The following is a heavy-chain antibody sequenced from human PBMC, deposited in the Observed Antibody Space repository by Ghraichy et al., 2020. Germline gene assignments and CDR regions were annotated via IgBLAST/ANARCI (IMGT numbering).Heavy chain of an antibody. CDR1: GFTFSSYA. CDR2: ISGSGGTT. Sequence: GGSLRLSCAASGFTFSSYALNWVRQAPGKGLEWVSGISGSGGTTYYADSVKGRFTISRDNSKNTLYLQMNSLRAHDTALFYCAKGGYSLYYFDYWGQGTLVTVSS. V-gene: IGHV3-23*01. J-gene: IGHJ4*02. CDR3: AKGGYSLYYFDY. D-gene: IGHD4-23*01.